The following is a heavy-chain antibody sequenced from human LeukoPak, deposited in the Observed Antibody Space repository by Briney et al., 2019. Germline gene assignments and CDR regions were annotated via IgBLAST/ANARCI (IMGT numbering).Heavy chain of an antibody. CDR2: IHAYNGNT. CDR3: AREDCSGGSCYFFDP. D-gene: IGHD2-15*01. V-gene: IGHV1-18*04. J-gene: IGHJ5*02. CDR1: GYTFTSYG. Sequence: ASVKVSCKASGYTFTSYGTSWVRQAPGQQLEWMGWIHAYNGNTNYQQKLQGRVTMTTDTSTSTAYMELRSQRSDDTAVYYCAREDCSGGSCYFFDPWGQGTLVTVSS.